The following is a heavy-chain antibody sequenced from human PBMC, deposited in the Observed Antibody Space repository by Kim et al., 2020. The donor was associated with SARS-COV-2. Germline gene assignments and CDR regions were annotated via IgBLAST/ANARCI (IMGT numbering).Heavy chain of an antibody. Sequence: SETLSLTCAVYGGSFSGYYWSWIRQPPGKGLEWIGEINHSGSTNYNPSLKSRVTTSVDTSKNQFSLKLSSVTAADTAVYYCAIREQWLALDYWGQGTLVTVSS. D-gene: IGHD6-19*01. V-gene: IGHV4-34*01. CDR3: AIREQWLALDY. CDR2: INHSGST. J-gene: IGHJ4*02. CDR1: GGSFSGYY.